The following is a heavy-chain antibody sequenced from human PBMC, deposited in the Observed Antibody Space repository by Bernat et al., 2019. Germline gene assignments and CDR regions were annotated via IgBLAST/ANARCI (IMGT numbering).Heavy chain of an antibody. CDR2: IWYDGSNK. V-gene: IGHV3-33*01. Sequence: QVQLVESGGGVVQPGRSLRLSCAASGFTFSSYGMHWVCQARGKGLGWVAVIWYDGSNKYYADSVKGGFTISRDNSKNTLYLQMTSRRAEDTAVYYCARAGFSGSYSNAPFDNWGQGTLVTVSS. CDR3: ARAGFSGSYSNAPFDN. J-gene: IGHJ4*02. CDR1: GFTFSSYG. D-gene: IGHD1-26*01.